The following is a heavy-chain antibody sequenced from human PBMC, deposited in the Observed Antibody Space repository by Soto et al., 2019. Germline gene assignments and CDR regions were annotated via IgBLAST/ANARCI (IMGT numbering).Heavy chain of an antibody. CDR2: IYWDGTK. Sequence: QITLQESGPTLVKPTQTLTLACTFSGFSLSTGGLGVGWIRQPPGKALEWLGIIYWDGTKRYRTTLKSRLTITKDTSKTEVVLTLTNVAPVDTATYYCASRPGYQAFDYWGQGTLVTVSS. CDR1: GFSLSTGGLG. V-gene: IGHV2-5*02. D-gene: IGHD3-16*02. CDR3: ASRPGYQAFDY. J-gene: IGHJ4*02.